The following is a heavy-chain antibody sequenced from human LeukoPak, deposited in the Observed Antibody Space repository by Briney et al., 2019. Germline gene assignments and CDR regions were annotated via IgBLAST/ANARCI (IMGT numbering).Heavy chain of an antibody. Sequence: GGSLSLSCAASGFIFSSHAMHWVRQAPGKGLEWVAVIQYDGSEKRYADSVKGRFTVSRDNSKNTLYLQIDSLTAEDTAVYHCAKDLTGAYCSDYWGQGTLVTVSS. V-gene: IGHV3-30-3*01. D-gene: IGHD3-9*01. CDR1: GFIFSSHA. CDR3: AKDLTGAYCSDY. CDR2: IQYDGSEK. J-gene: IGHJ4*02.